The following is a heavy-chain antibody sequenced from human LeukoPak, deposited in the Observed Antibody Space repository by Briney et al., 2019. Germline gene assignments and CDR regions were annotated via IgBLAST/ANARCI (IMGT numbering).Heavy chain of an antibody. CDR3: ARDRGVRYCSSTSCWMVPNWFDP. J-gene: IGHJ5*02. CDR1: GGSISSGGYY. CDR2: IYYSGST. Sequence: PSETLSLTCTVSGGSISSGGYYWSWIRQHPGKGLEWIGYIYYSGSTYYNPSLKSRVTISADTSKNQFSLKLSSVTAADTAVYYCARDRGVRYCSSTSCWMVPNWFDPWGQGTLVTVSS. V-gene: IGHV4-31*03. D-gene: IGHD2-2*01.